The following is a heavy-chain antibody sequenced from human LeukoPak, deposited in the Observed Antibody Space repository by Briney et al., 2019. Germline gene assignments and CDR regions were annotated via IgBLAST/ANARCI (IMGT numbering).Heavy chain of an antibody. D-gene: IGHD3-22*01. CDR1: GYTFTSYG. Sequence: ASVTVSCKASGYTFTSYGISWVRQAPGQGLEWMGWISAYNGNTNYAQKLQGRVTMTTDTSTSTAYMELRSLTSDDTAVYYCARDAPYYYDSSGYKDAFDIWGQGTMVTVSS. V-gene: IGHV1-18*01. J-gene: IGHJ3*02. CDR3: ARDAPYYYDSSGYKDAFDI. CDR2: ISAYNGNT.